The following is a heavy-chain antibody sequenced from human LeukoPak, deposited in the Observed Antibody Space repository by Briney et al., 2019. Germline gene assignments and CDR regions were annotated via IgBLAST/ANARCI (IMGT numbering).Heavy chain of an antibody. D-gene: IGHD2-2*01. CDR3: ARLGPAARLFQH. V-gene: IGHV4-59*01. Sequence: PSETLSLTCTVSGGSISSYYWSWIRQPPGKGLEWIGYTYYSGSTNYNPSLKSRVTISVDTSKNQFSLKLSSVTAADTAVYYCARLGPAARLFQHWGQGTLVTVSS. J-gene: IGHJ1*01. CDR2: TYYSGST. CDR1: GGSISSYY.